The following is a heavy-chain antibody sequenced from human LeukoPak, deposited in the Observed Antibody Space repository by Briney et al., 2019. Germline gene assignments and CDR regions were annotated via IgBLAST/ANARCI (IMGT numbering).Heavy chain of an antibody. D-gene: IGHD7-27*01. CDR2: INTNTGNP. Sequence: PLASVKVSCKASGYTFTTYAMNWVRQAPGQGLEWMGWINTNTGNPTYAQGFTGRFVFSLDTSVSTAYLQISSLKAEDTAVYYCARGFNTGTKGIFDYWDQGTLVTVSS. V-gene: IGHV7-4-1*02. CDR3: ARGFNTGTKGIFDY. J-gene: IGHJ4*02. CDR1: GYTFTTYA.